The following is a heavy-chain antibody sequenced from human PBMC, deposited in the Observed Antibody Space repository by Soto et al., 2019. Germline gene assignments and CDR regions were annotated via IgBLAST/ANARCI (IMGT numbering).Heavy chain of an antibody. CDR3: ARVASDYINSADH. D-gene: IGHD4-4*01. CDR2: IGGSGGNT. Sequence: EVQLLESGGGLVQPGGSLRLSCAASGFIFNAYAMTWVRQAPGKGLEWVSAIGGSGGNTYYAASVKGRFNISRDSSKDTVDLEMNRLRVDDTAVYFCARVASDYINSADHWGQGILVTVSS. J-gene: IGHJ4*02. V-gene: IGHV3-23*01. CDR1: GFIFNAYA.